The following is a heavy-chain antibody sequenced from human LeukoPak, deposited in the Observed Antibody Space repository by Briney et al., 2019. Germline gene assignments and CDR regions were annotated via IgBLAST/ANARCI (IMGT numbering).Heavy chain of an antibody. CDR2: MYYSGDT. Sequence: SETLSLTCTVSGVSVSSYHWSWIRKPPGKGLEWIAYMYYSGDTNYSPSLKSRLTMSLDTSKNQFSLKLTSVTAADTAVYYCARWGSGSFYNLDYWGQGILVTVSS. D-gene: IGHD3-10*01. CDR3: ARWGSGSFYNLDY. V-gene: IGHV4-59*08. J-gene: IGHJ4*02. CDR1: GVSVSSYH.